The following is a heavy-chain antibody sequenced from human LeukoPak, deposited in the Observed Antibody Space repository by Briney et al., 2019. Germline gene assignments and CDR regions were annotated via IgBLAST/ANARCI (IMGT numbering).Heavy chain of an antibody. V-gene: IGHV3-49*03. D-gene: IGHD3-22*01. CDR3: TTDFFYFDSSFDDY. J-gene: IGHJ4*02. CDR1: GFTFGDYA. CDR2: IRSKAYGWTT. Sequence: QPGRSLRLSCTASGFTFGDYAMSWFRQAPGKGLEWVGFIRSKAYGWTTEYAASVKGRFTISRDDSKSIAYLQMNSLKTEDTAVYYCTTDFFYFDSSFDDYWGQGTLVTVSS.